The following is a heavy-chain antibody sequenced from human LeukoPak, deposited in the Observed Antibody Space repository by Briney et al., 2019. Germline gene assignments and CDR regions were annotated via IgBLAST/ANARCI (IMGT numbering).Heavy chain of an antibody. CDR3: ARDGALDY. CDR2: INPNSGGT. J-gene: IGHJ4*02. Sequence: XPGQGLEWMGWINPNSGGTNYAQKFQGRVTMTRDTSISAAYMELSRLRSDDTAVYYCARDGALDYWGQGTLVTVSS. V-gene: IGHV1-2*02. D-gene: IGHD4/OR15-4a*01.